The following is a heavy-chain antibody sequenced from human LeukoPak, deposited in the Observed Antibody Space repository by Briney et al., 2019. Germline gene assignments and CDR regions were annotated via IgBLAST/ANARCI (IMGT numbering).Heavy chain of an antibody. CDR1: GFTVSSNY. CDR2: IYSGGST. CDR3: AKPPYSSSSSAGGSDY. V-gene: IGHV3-66*04. Sequence: GGSLRLSCAASGFTVSSNYMSWVRQAPGKGLEWVSVIYSGGSTYYADSVKGRFTISRDNSKNTLYLQMNSLRAEDTAVYYCAKPPYSSSSSAGGSDYWGQGTLVTVSS. D-gene: IGHD6-6*01. J-gene: IGHJ4*02.